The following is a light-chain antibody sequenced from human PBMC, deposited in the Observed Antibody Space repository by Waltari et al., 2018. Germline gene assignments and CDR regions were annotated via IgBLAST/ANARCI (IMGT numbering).Light chain of an antibody. CDR1: STDFGGYNY. V-gene: IGLV2-11*01. CDR2: DVS. CDR3: CSYAGSYTFVV. J-gene: IGLJ2*01. Sequence: QFALTQPRSVSGSPGQSVTISCTGTSTDFGGYNYGSWYQHHPGKGPKLIIYDVSKRPSGVPDRFSGSKSGNTASLTISGLQAEDEADYYCCSYAGSYTFVVFGGGTKVTVL.